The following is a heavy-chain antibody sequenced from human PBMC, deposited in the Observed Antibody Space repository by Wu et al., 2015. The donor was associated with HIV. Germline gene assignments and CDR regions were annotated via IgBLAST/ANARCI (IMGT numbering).Heavy chain of an antibody. V-gene: IGHV1-8*01. CDR3: ARGRTLMYSSSWPY. Sequence: QVQLVQSGAEVKKPGASVKVSCKASGYTFTSYDINWVRQATGQGLEWMGWMNPNSGNTGYAQKFQGRVTMTRNTSINTAYMELNSLRSEDTAVYYCARGRTLMYSSSWPYWGQGTLVTVSS. D-gene: IGHD6-13*01. CDR1: GYTFTSYD. J-gene: IGHJ4*02. CDR2: MNPNSGNT.